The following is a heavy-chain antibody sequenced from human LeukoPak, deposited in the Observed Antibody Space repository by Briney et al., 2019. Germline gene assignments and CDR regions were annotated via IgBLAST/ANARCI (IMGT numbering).Heavy chain of an antibody. V-gene: IGHV1-24*01. CDR1: GYTLTELS. J-gene: IGHJ4*02. CDR3: ATLPAPSIWSGYFH. Sequence: GASVKVSCKVSGYTLTELSMHWVRQAPGKGLEWMGGFDPEDGETIYAQKFQGRVTMTEDTSTDTAYMELSSLRSEDTAVYYCATLPAPSIWSGYFHWGQGTLVTVSS. CDR2: FDPEDGET. D-gene: IGHD3-3*01.